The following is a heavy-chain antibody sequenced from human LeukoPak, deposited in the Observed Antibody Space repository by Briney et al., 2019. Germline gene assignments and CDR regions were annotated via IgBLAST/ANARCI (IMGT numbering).Heavy chain of an antibody. D-gene: IGHD2-8*01. CDR2: VTGGGGGT. CDR1: GLSFSSYA. J-gene: IGHJ4*01. Sequence: GGSLRLSCEASGLSFSSYAFAWVRQTPGKGLEWVAAVTGGGGGTHFADSVKGRFTISRNNAKNTMYLQMNSLRVEDTAMYFCGSDPNGDYVGALGYWGRGALVTVSS. CDR3: GSDPNGDYVGALGY. V-gene: IGHV3-23*01.